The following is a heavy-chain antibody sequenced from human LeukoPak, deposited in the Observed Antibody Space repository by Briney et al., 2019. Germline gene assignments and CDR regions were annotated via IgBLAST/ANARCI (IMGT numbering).Heavy chain of an antibody. D-gene: IGHD2-21*01. V-gene: IGHV3-7*01. J-gene: IGHJ4*02. Sequence: PGGSLRLSCAASGFTFTSYWMAWVRQTPWKGLEWVANVNPDGTKKTYVDSVKGRFTISRDNAENSLHLRMNSLGVEHTAVYYCASQPSVVDLDWWGQGALVTVSS. CDR3: ASQPSVVDLDW. CDR2: VNPDGTKK. CDR1: GFTFTSYW.